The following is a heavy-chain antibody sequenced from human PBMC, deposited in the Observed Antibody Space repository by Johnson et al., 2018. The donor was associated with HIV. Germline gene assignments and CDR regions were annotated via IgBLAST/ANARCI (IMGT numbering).Heavy chain of an antibody. CDR3: AREGPYWAFDI. J-gene: IGHJ3*02. V-gene: IGHV3-30-3*01. D-gene: IGHD2-15*01. CDR2: ISYDGSNK. CDR1: GFTFSSYA. Sequence: QVLLLESGGGVVQPGRSLRLSCAASGFTFSSYAMHWVRQAPGKGLEWVAVISYDGSNKYYTDSVKGRFTISRDNSKNTLYLQMNSLRAEDTAVYYCAREGPYWAFDIWGQGTMVTVSS.